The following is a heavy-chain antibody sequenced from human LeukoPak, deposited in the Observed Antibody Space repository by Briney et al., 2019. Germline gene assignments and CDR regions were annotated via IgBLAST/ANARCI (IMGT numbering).Heavy chain of an antibody. D-gene: IGHD6-19*01. CDR3: ARAREAVAIDY. V-gene: IGHV4-34*01. J-gene: IGHJ4*02. CDR1: GVSFSGYY. Sequence: SETLSLTCAVYGVSFSGYYWTWIRQTPGKGLEWIGEINHRGSTNCNPSLRSRLTISVDTSKNQFSLKLRSVTAADTAVYYCARAREAVAIDYWGPGTLVTVSS. CDR2: INHRGST.